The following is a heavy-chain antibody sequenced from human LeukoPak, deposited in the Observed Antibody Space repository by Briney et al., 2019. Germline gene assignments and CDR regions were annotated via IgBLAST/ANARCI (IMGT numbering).Heavy chain of an antibody. CDR2: IYHSGST. J-gene: IGHJ4*02. CDR1: GGSISSSNW. V-gene: IGHV4-4*02. D-gene: IGHD3-9*01. Sequence: SGTLSLTSAVSGGSISSSNWWSWVRQPPGKGLEWIGEIYHSGSTNYNPSLKSRVTISVDKSKNQFSLKLSSVTAADTAVYYCAREDDILTGYYFSRRGGFDYWGQGTLVTVSS. CDR3: AREDDILTGYYFSRRGGFDY.